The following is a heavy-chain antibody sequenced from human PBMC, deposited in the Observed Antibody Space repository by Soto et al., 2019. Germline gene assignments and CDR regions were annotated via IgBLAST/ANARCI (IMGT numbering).Heavy chain of an antibody. V-gene: IGHV3-48*01. J-gene: IGHJ3*01. Sequence: GGSLRLSCAASGFTFSAYSMNWVRQAPGKGLEWVSYISSSSSTIYYSDSVKGRFTISRDNAEKSLYLQMNSLTAEYTAVYYCARDLMNTAIFGVIPPTWGQGTMVTVS. D-gene: IGHD3-3*01. CDR1: GFTFSAYS. CDR3: ARDLMNTAIFGVIPPT. CDR2: ISSSSSTI.